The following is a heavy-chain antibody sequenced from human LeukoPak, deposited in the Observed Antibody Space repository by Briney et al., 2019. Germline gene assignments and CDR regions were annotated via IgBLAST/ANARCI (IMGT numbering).Heavy chain of an antibody. Sequence: GGSLRLSCAASGLSVRRNYMNWVRQAPGKGLEWVSLIDSGGNTHYADSVKGRFTISRDTSKNTVPLQMNSLRAEDTGVYHCATSREGYSYWGQGTLVTVSS. V-gene: IGHV3-53*01. J-gene: IGHJ4*02. D-gene: IGHD5-24*01. CDR1: GLSVRRNY. CDR3: ATSREGYSY. CDR2: IDSGGNT.